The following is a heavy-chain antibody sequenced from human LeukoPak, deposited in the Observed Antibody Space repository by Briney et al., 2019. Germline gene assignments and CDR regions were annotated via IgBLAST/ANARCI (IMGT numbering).Heavy chain of an antibody. V-gene: IGHV1-46*01. Sequence: ASVKVSCKASGYTFTSYYMHWVRQAPGQGLEWMGIISPSGGSTSYAQKFQGRVTMTRDTSTSTVYMELSSLRSEDTAVYYCARARPLGYCSGGSCYSDFDYWGQGTLVTVSS. J-gene: IGHJ4*02. CDR2: ISPSGGST. D-gene: IGHD2-15*01. CDR1: GYTFTSYY. CDR3: ARARPLGYCSGGSCYSDFDY.